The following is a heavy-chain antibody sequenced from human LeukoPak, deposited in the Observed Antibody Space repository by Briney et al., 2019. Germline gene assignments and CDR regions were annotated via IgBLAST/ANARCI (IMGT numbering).Heavy chain of an antibody. Sequence: PSETLSLTCTVSGGSISSSYWSWIRQPPGKGLVWIGYLYYSGSTNYNPSLKSRVTISVDTSKNQFSLKLSSVTAADTAVYYCARASGWRRIGNWFDPWGQGTLVTVSS. CDR1: GGSISSSY. V-gene: IGHV4-59*01. D-gene: IGHD6-19*01. CDR3: ARASGWRRIGNWFDP. J-gene: IGHJ5*02. CDR2: LYYSGST.